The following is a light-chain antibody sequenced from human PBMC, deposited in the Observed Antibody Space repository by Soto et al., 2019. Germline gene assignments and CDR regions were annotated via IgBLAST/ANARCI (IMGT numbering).Light chain of an antibody. Sequence: QSVLTQPPSASGSPGQSVTISCTGTSSDIGGYNYVSWYQQHPGKAPKLMIYEVTKRPSGVPDRFSGSKSGNTASLTVSGLQAEDEADYYCSSYADTNNLIFGGGTQLTVL. CDR1: SSDIGGYNY. J-gene: IGLJ2*01. V-gene: IGLV2-8*01. CDR2: EVT. CDR3: SSYADTNNLI.